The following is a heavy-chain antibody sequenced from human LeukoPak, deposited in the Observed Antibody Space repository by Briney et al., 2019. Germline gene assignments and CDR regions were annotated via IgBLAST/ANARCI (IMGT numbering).Heavy chain of an antibody. Sequence: GGSLRLSCAAYGFTFSSYGMHWVRQAPGKGLEWVAVISYDGSNKYYADSVKGRFTISRDNSKNTLYLQMNSLRAEDTAVYYCAKVGIAAPYGMDVWGQGTTVTVSS. CDR2: ISYDGSNK. V-gene: IGHV3-30*18. CDR3: AKVGIAAPYGMDV. CDR1: GFTFSSYG. D-gene: IGHD6-13*01. J-gene: IGHJ6*02.